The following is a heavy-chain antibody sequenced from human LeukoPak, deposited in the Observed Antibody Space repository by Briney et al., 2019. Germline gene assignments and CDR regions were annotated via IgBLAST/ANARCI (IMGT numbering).Heavy chain of an antibody. CDR3: ARPYYYDSRIDP. V-gene: IGHV4-30-4*01. D-gene: IGHD3-22*01. J-gene: IGHJ5*02. CDR1: GGSISSGDYY. Sequence: SETLSLTCTVSGGSISSGDYYWSWIRQPPGKGLEWIAYMYYSGSTYYNPSLKSRVTMSADTSKNQLYLKLSSVTAADTAVYYCARPYYYDSRIDPWGQGILVTVSS. CDR2: MYYSGST.